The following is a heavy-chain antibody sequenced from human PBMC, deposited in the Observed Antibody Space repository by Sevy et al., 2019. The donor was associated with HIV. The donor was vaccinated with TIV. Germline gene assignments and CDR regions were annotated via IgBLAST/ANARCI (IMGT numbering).Heavy chain of an antibody. CDR3: AGDSVLSPRVFDS. Sequence: SETLSLTCTVSGGSMSSYFWSWIRQPPGKGLEWIGYIYYTGTTNYNPSLKSRLTMSSDTSKNRFSLKLTAVTAADTAVYYSAGDSVLSPRVFDSWGQGTLVTVSS. CDR1: GGSMSSYF. CDR2: IYYTGTT. D-gene: IGHD2-2*01. V-gene: IGHV4-59*01. J-gene: IGHJ4*02.